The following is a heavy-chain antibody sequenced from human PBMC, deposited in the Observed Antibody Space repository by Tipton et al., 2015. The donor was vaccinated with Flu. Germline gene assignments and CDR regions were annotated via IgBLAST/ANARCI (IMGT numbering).Heavy chain of an antibody. V-gene: IGHV3-7*01. J-gene: IGHJ5*02. CDR2: IKQDGSEK. D-gene: IGHD1-26*01. Sequence: SLRLSCAASGFTFSTYWMTWVRQAPGKGLEWVANIKQDGSEKYYVDSVKGRFTISRDNAKNSLYLQMNSLRAEDTAVYFCARDGPPYSPTSGWFDPWGQGTLVTVSS. CDR3: ARDGPPYSPTSGWFDP. CDR1: GFTFSTYW.